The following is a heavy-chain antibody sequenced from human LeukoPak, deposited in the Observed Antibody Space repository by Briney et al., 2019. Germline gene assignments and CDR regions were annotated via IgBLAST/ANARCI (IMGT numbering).Heavy chain of an antibody. CDR2: ITYSGNT. D-gene: IGHD4-17*01. CDR1: GDSISSSGYS. Sequence: SETLSLTCTVSGDSISSSGYSWGWIRQPPGKGLEWIASITYSGNTYYNPSLKSRVTISIDTSKNQFSPKLSSVTAADTAVYYCAKTKTTVTKTFDSWGQGTLVTVSS. J-gene: IGHJ4*02. CDR3: AKTKTTVTKTFDS. V-gene: IGHV4-39*07.